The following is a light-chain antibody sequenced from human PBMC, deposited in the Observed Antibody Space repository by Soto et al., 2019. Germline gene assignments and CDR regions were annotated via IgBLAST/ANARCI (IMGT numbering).Light chain of an antibody. Sequence: QSALTQPASVSGSPGQSITISCTGTSSDVGGYNYVSWYQQHPGKAPKVMIYEVSNRPSGVSNRIAGCKSGNTASLSISGLQAEDEADYYWSSYTRSSTLYVFGTGTKLTVL. J-gene: IGLJ1*01. CDR3: SSYTRSSTLYV. CDR1: SSDVGGYNY. CDR2: EVS. V-gene: IGLV2-14*01.